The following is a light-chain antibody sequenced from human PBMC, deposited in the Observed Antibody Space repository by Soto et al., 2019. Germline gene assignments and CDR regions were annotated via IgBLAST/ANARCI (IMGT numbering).Light chain of an antibody. Sequence: IQLTQSPSSLSASVGDRVTITCRASQDINIFLAWYQQKPGKAPKLLIYGASTLQSGVSSRFSGSGSRTDFTLTISGLQPEDLATYYCQQLNSFPISFGPGTKVDIK. J-gene: IGKJ3*01. CDR1: QDINIF. V-gene: IGKV1-9*01. CDR3: QQLNSFPIS. CDR2: GAS.